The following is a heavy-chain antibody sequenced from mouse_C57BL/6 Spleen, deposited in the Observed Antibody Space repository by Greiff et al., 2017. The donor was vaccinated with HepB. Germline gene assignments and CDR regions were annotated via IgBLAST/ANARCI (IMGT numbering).Heavy chain of an antibody. CDR3: ARYPYYYGSTYYAMDY. CDR1: GYTFTDYY. V-gene: IGHV1-76*01. J-gene: IGHJ4*01. D-gene: IGHD1-1*01. Sequence: VQLQESGAELVRPGASVKLSCKASGYTFTDYYINSVKQRPGQGLEWIARIYPGSGNTYYNEKFKGKATLTAEKSSSTAYMQLSSLTSEDSAVYFCARYPYYYGSTYYAMDYWGQGTSVTVSS. CDR2: IYPGSGNT.